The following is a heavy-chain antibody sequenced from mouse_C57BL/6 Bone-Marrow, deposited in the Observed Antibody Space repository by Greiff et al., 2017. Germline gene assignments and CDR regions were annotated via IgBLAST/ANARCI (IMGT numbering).Heavy chain of an antibody. Sequence: QVQLQQPGAELVKPGASVKLSCTASGYTFTSYWMHWVKQRPGRGLEWIGTIDPNSGCTKYNENFKSKDTLTVDKPSSTAYMQLSSLTSEGAAVYDCARARAYWGQGTPVTVSA. J-gene: IGHJ3*01. CDR2: IDPNSGCT. CDR3: ARARAY. V-gene: IGHV1-72*01. CDR1: GYTFTSYW.